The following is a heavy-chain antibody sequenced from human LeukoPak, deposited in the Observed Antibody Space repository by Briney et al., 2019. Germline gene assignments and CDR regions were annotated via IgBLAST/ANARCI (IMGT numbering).Heavy chain of an antibody. Sequence: GGSLRLSCAASGFTFSSYGMHWVRQAPGKGLEWVAFIRYDGSNKYYADSVKGRFTISRDNSKNTLYLQMNSLRAEDTAVYYCANPPLRGYSSSWYNFRGQGTLVTVSS. V-gene: IGHV3-30*02. D-gene: IGHD6-13*01. CDR1: GFTFSSYG. CDR2: IRYDGSNK. CDR3: ANPPLRGYSSSWYNF. J-gene: IGHJ4*02.